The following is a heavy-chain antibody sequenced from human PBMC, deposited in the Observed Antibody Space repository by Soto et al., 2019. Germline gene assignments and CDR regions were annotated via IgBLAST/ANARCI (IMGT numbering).Heavy chain of an antibody. CDR2: FDPEDGET. V-gene: IGHV1-24*01. CDR1: GYTLTELS. Sequence: RASVKVSCKVSGYTLTELSMHWVRQAPGKGLEWMGGFDPEDGETIYAQKFQGRVTMTEDTSTDTAYMELSSLRSEDTAVYYCATDPPGPDYGGKPDYYYYGMDVWGQGTTVTVSS. D-gene: IGHD4-17*01. CDR3: ATDPPGPDYGGKPDYYYYGMDV. J-gene: IGHJ6*02.